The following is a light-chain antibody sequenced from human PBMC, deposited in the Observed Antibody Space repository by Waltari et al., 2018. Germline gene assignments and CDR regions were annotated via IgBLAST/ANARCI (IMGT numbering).Light chain of an antibody. CDR1: QSVSSF. Sequence: EVVMTQSPATLSLYPGERATLSCRASQSVSSFLAWYQQKPGQAPRLLIYGASTRATGIPARFSGSGSGTEFTLTISSLQSEDFAVYYCQQYNDWHPLTFGGGTKVEIK. V-gene: IGKV3-15*01. CDR2: GAS. CDR3: QQYNDWHPLT. J-gene: IGKJ4*01.